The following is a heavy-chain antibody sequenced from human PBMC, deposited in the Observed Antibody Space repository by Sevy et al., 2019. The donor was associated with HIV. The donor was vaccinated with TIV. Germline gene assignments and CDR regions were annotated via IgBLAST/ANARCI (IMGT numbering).Heavy chain of an antibody. CDR1: GYSFTSYW. D-gene: IGHD5-12*01. CDR2: IDLSDSYT. Sequence: GESLKISCKGSGYSFTSYWISWVRQMPGKGLEWMGRIDLSDSYTNYSPSFQGHVTISDDKSISTAYLQWSSLKASDTAMYYCARVLRWLQLGVDGFDIWGQGTMVTVSS. J-gene: IGHJ3*02. V-gene: IGHV5-10-1*01. CDR3: ARVLRWLQLGVDGFDI.